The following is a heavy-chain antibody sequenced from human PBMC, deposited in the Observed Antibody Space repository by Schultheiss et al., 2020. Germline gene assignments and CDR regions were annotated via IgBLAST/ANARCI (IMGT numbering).Heavy chain of an antibody. J-gene: IGHJ5*02. CDR2: INPYTGGT. CDR1: GYTVTDYY. D-gene: IGHD6-6*01. Sequence: ASVKVSCKASGYTVTDYYVHWVRQAPGQGLEWMGWINPYTGGTKYALGFQGRVTMTSDTSISTAYMDLSRLRSDDSAVYFCAKGGLSSSSVSWGQGTLVTVSS. CDR3: AKGGLSSSSVS. V-gene: IGHV1-2*02.